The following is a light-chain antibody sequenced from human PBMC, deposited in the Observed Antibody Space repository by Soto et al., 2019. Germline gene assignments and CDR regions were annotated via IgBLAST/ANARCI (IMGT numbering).Light chain of an antibody. CDR1: TSDIGAYDY. J-gene: IGLJ1*01. V-gene: IGLV2-14*01. CDR2: EVT. Sequence: QSVLAQPASVSGSPGQSITIPCTGTTSDIGAYDYVSWYQQHPGKVPKLIIFEVTKRPSGFSSRFSGSKSGNTASLTVSGLQAEDEADYYCSSYAGNNIHYVFGTGTKVTVL. CDR3: SSYAGNNIHYV.